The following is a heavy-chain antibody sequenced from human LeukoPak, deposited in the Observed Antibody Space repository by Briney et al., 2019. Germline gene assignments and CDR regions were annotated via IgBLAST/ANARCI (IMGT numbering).Heavy chain of an antibody. CDR2: IYSGGST. CDR1: GFTVSSNY. D-gene: IGHD3-3*01. V-gene: IGHV3-66*01. CDR3: ASSSDFWSGPGAFDI. J-gene: IGHJ3*02. Sequence: GGSLRLSCAASGFTVSSNYMSWVRQAPGKGLEWASVIYSGGSTYYVDSVKGRFTISRDNSKNTLYLQMNSLRAEDTAVYYCASSSDFWSGPGAFDIWGQGTMVTV.